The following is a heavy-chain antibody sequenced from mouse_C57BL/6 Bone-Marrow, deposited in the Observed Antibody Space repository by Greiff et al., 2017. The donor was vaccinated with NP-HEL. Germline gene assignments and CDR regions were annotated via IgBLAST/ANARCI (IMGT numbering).Heavy chain of an antibody. J-gene: IGHJ4*01. CDR3: RRYGGNYPYYYAMDY. D-gene: IGHD2-1*01. CDR1: GFTFTDYY. Sequence: EVMLVESGGGLVQPGGSLSLSCAASGFTFTDYYMSWVRQPPGKALEWLGFIRNKANGYTTEYSASVKGRFTISRDNSQSILYLQMNALRAEDSATYYCRRYGGNYPYYYAMDYWGQGTSVTVSS. V-gene: IGHV7-3*01. CDR2: IRNKANGYTT.